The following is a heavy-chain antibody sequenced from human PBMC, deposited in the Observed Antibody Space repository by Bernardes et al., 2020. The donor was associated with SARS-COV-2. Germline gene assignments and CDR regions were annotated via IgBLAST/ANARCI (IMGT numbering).Heavy chain of an antibody. CDR2: INHSGST. Sequence: SETLSLTCAVYGVSFSGYYWSWIRQPPGKGLEWIGEINHSGSTNYNPSLKSRVTISVDTSKNQFSLKLISVTAADTAVYYCAIRGGGYSYGYVREGSGWGQGTMVTVSS. V-gene: IGHV4-34*01. CDR1: GVSFSGYY. J-gene: IGHJ4*02. D-gene: IGHD5-18*01. CDR3: AIRGGGYSYGYVREGSG.